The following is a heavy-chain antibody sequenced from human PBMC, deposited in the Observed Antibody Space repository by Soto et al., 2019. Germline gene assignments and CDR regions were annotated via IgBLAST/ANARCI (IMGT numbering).Heavy chain of an antibody. D-gene: IGHD3-3*01. V-gene: IGHV3-53*04. CDR3: ARDPYYFCSGYLASYGMYV. CDR1: GFTVSSNY. CDR2: IYSGGST. J-gene: IGHJ6*02. Sequence: GGSLRLSCAASGFTVSSNYMSWVRQAPGKGLEWVSVIYSGGSTYYADSVKGRFTISRHNSKDTLYLQMNSLRAEDTAVYYCARDPYYFCSGYLASYGMYVWGQGTTVPVS.